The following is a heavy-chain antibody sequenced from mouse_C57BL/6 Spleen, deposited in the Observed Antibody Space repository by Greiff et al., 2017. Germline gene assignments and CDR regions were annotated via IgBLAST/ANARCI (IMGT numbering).Heavy chain of an antibody. V-gene: IGHV5-4*03. D-gene: IGHD2-3*01. CDR1: GFTISSYA. J-gene: IGHJ1*03. Sequence: EVKLVESGGGLVKPGGSLKLSCAASGFTISSYAMSWVRQPPEKRLEWVATISDGGSYTYYPANVQGRFTISRDNAKNNLYLQMSNLKSEDTAMYYCAGDGYWYFDVWGTGTTVTVSS. CDR3: AGDGYWYFDV. CDR2: ISDGGSYT.